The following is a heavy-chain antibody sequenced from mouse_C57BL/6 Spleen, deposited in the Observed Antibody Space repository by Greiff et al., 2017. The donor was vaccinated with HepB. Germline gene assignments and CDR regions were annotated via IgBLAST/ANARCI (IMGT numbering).Heavy chain of an antibody. CDR1: GYTFTSYG. J-gene: IGHJ2*01. CDR3: ARSRGHSSGYYFDY. D-gene: IGHD3-2*02. Sequence: QVQLQQSGAELARPGASVKLSCKASGYTFTSYGLSWVKQRTGQGLEWIGEIYPRSGNTYYNEKFKGKATLTADKSSSTAYMELRSLTSEDSAVYFCARSRGHSSGYYFDYWGQGTTLTVSS. CDR2: IYPRSGNT. V-gene: IGHV1-81*01.